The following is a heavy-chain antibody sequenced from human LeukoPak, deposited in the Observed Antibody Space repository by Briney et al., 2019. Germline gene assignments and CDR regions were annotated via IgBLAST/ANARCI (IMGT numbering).Heavy chain of an antibody. CDR1: GYTFTGYY. CDR2: INPSGGST. D-gene: IGHD1-14*01. Sequence: ASVKVSCKASGYTFTGYYMHWVRQAPGQGLEWMGIINPSGGSTSYAQKFQGRVTMTRDTSTSTVYMELSSLRSEDTAVYYCARDPSGRDAFDIWGQGTMVTVSS. CDR3: ARDPSGRDAFDI. V-gene: IGHV1-46*01. J-gene: IGHJ3*02.